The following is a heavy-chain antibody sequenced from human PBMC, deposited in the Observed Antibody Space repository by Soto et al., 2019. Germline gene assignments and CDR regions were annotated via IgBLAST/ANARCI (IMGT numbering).Heavy chain of an antibody. J-gene: IGHJ6*02. V-gene: IGHV1-3*01. D-gene: IGHD2-2*01. Sequence: QVQLVQSGAEVKKPGASVKVTCKASGYTFTSYAIHWVRQAPGHGLEWMGFINAADGNEKYSQDFQGRVTFNRGTSASAASMELSSLLSADTAIYYCATSSTRDWADYSFGLDVWGQGTTVTVSS. CDR2: INAADGNE. CDR1: GYTFTSYA. CDR3: ATSSTRDWADYSFGLDV.